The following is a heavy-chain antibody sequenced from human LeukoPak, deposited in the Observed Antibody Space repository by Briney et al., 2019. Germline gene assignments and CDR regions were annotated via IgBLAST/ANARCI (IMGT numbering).Heavy chain of an antibody. J-gene: IGHJ4*02. CDR3: ARDYDSLDY. Sequence: GGSLRLSCAASGFTFSSYSMNWVRQAPGKGLEWVSYISSSSSTIYYADSVKGRFTISRDNAKNSLYLQVNSLRDEDTAVYYCARDYDSLDYWGQGTLVTVSS. CDR2: ISSSSSTI. V-gene: IGHV3-48*02. D-gene: IGHD3-3*01. CDR1: GFTFSSYS.